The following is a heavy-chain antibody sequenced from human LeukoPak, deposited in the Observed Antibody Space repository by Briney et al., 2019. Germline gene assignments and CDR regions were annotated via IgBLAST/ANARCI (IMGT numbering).Heavy chain of an antibody. Sequence: GGSLRLSCAASGFTFSSYAMHWVRQAPGKGLEWVAVISYDGSNKYYADSVKGRFTISRDNSKNTLYLQMNSLRAEDTAVYYCAKVYSQQWLVIYYFDYWGQGTLVTVSS. V-gene: IGHV3-30-3*01. CDR1: GFTFSSYA. J-gene: IGHJ4*02. D-gene: IGHD6-19*01. CDR3: AKVYSQQWLVIYYFDY. CDR2: ISYDGSNK.